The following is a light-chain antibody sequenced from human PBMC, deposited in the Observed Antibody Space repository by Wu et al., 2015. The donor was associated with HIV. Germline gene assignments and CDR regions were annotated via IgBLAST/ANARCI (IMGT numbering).Light chain of an antibody. Sequence: DIQMTQSPSSLSAFVGDRVTITCRASQSISTFLNWYQQKPGKAPKLLIYAASTLQTGVPSRFSGSGSGTDFTLTIDSLQPEDFATYYCQRYSVAPLTFGGGTKVEI. CDR2: AAS. CDR1: QSISTF. V-gene: IGKV1-39*01. J-gene: IGKJ4*01. CDR3: QRYSVAPLT.